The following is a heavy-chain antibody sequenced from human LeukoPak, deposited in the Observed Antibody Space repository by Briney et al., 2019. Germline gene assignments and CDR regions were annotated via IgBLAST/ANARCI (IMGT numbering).Heavy chain of an antibody. D-gene: IGHD1-1*01. CDR1: GFTVSSNY. J-gene: IGHJ4*02. Sequence: GGSLRLSCAASGFTVSSNYMSWVRQAPGKGLEWVSVIYSGGSTYYADSVKGRFTISRDNAKNSLYLQMNSLRAEDTAVYYCARDLGTGFPYYFDYWGQGTLVTVSS. V-gene: IGHV3-53*01. CDR2: IYSGGST. CDR3: ARDLGTGFPYYFDY.